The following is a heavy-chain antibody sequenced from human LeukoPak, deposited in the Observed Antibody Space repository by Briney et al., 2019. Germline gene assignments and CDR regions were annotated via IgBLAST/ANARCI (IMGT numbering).Heavy chain of an antibody. Sequence: SVTVSCKASVGTFSSYAICWVRQAPGQGLEWMGGIISIFGTANHAQQFQGRVTITADESTSTAYMELSSLRSEDTAVYYCARDPREFKGSGYRYGWFDPWGQGTLVTVSS. CDR2: IISIFGTA. CDR3: ARDPREFKGSGYRYGWFDP. CDR1: VGTFSSYA. J-gene: IGHJ5*02. V-gene: IGHV1-69*01. D-gene: IGHD3-16*02.